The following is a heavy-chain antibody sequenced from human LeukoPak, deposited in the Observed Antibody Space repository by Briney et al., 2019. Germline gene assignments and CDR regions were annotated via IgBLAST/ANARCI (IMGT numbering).Heavy chain of an antibody. J-gene: IGHJ4*02. Sequence: GGSLGLSCAASGFTFSSYSMNWVRQAPGKGLEWVGFIRSKAYGGTTEYAASVNGRFTISRDDSKSIAYLQMNSLKTEDTAVYYCTRRGVGYYFDYWGQGTLVTVSS. V-gene: IGHV3-49*04. CDR3: TRRGVGYYFDY. CDR2: IRSKAYGGTT. CDR1: GFTFSSYS. D-gene: IGHD3-10*01.